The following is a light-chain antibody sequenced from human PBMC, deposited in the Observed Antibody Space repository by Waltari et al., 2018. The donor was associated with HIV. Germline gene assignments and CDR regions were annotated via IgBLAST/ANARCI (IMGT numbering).Light chain of an antibody. Sequence: VLTQSPGTLSLSPGETAILSCRASQKINNNNLAWYQQKPGQAPRLVIYGASSRATGIPDRFSGSGSGTDFTLAISGLEPEDFAVYYCQQYGTSSFSFGPGAKLDL. CDR1: QKINNNN. CDR3: QQYGTSSFS. V-gene: IGKV3-20*01. CDR2: GAS. J-gene: IGKJ3*01.